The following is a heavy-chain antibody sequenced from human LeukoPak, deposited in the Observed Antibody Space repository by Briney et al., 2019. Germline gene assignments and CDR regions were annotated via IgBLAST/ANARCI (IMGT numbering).Heavy chain of an antibody. D-gene: IGHD3-16*02. CDR3: ARRPPLFTFGGVIDPRFDY. V-gene: IGHV3-48*03. J-gene: IGHJ4*02. Sequence: GGSLRLSCAASGFTFSSYEMNWVRQAPGKGLEWVSYISSRGSTIYYADSVKGRFTTSRDNAKNSLYLQMNSLRAEDTAVYYCARRPPLFTFGGVIDPRFDYWGQGTLVTVSS. CDR1: GFTFSSYE. CDR2: ISSRGSTI.